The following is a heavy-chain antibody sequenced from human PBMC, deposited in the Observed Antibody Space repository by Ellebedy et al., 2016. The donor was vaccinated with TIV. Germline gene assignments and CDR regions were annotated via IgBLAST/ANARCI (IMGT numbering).Heavy chain of an antibody. V-gene: IGHV3-11*06. D-gene: IGHD3-10*01. CDR1: GFSLNDYY. CDR3: ARERHYYGSGTLEY. CDR2: LSSNGRFT. Sequence: PGGSLRLSCAASGFSLNDYYMTWVRQAPGKGLEWISFLSSNGRFTNYADSVKGRFTISKDNANKSLFLQMNSLTVEDTAVYFCARERHYYGSGTLEYWGQGTLVTVSS. J-gene: IGHJ4*02.